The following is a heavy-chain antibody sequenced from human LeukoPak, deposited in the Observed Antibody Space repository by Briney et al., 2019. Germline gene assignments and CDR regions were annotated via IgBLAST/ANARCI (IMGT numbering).Heavy chain of an antibody. CDR2: ISYSGNT. D-gene: IGHD2-8*01. CDR1: GGSITTHY. Sequence: SSETLSLTCTVSGGSITTHYWSWIRQAPGKALEWIRYISYSGNTYYNPFLKSRVTISRDMSKNQFSLKLTSVTAADTAVYYCARGGQDTNGYFIWFDTWGQGTLVTVSS. V-gene: IGHV4-59*11. CDR3: ARGGQDTNGYFIWFDT. J-gene: IGHJ5*02.